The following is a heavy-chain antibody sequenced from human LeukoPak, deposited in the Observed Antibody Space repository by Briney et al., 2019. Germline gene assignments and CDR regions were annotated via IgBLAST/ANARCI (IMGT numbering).Heavy chain of an antibody. CDR2: IYYSGST. V-gene: IGHV4-31*03. CDR1: GGSISSGGYY. CDR3: ARGYSGYDTHFDY. Sequence: SQTLSLTCTVSGGSISSGGYYWSWIRQHPGKGLEWIGYIYYSGSTYYNPSLKSRVTISVDRSKNHFSLKLSSVTAADTAVYYCARGYSGYDTHFDYWGQGTLVTVSS. D-gene: IGHD5-12*01. J-gene: IGHJ4*02.